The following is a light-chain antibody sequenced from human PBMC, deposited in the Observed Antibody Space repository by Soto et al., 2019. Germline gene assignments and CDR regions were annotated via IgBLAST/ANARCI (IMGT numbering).Light chain of an antibody. CDR1: QRLDNY. CDR3: QQSYTTPYT. J-gene: IGKJ2*01. Sequence: DIQMTQSQSSLSASVGDRVTISCRASQRLDNYLNWYQQKPGKPPQLLIYAASNLQSGVSSRFSGSGSGTDFTLTISSLQSEDFATYYCQQSYTTPYTFGQGTKLEIK. V-gene: IGKV1-39*01. CDR2: AAS.